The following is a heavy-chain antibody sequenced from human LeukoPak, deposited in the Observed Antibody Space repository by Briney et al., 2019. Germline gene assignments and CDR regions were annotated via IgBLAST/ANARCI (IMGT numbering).Heavy chain of an antibody. D-gene: IGHD1-26*01. CDR1: GYTLTELS. CDR3: ATSATLATTDAFDI. Sequence: GASVKVSCKVSGYTLTELSMHWVRQAPGEGLEWMGGFDPEDGETIYAQKFQGRVTMTEDTSTDTAYMELSSLRSEDTAVYYCATSATLATTDAFDIWGQGTMVTVSS. J-gene: IGHJ3*02. CDR2: FDPEDGET. V-gene: IGHV1-24*01.